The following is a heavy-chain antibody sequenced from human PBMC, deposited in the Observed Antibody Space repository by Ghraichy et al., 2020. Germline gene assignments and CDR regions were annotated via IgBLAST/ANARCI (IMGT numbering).Heavy chain of an antibody. CDR1: GFSLSNYE. CDR3: AREWLAAVPDDGFDI. J-gene: IGHJ3*02. Sequence: GGSLRLSCEASGFSLSNYEFNWVRQAPGKGLEWVSYIHNGGNSLYADSVKGRFTISRDNVRNSLYLQVRSLTAEDTAVYYCAREWLAAVPDDGFDIWGQGTVVTVSS. V-gene: IGHV3-48*03. D-gene: IGHD2-15*01. CDR2: IHNGGNS.